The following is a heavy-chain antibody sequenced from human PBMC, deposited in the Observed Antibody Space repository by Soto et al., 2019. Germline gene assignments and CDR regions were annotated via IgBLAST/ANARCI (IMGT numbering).Heavy chain of an antibody. CDR1: GITFSDHD. CDR2: SRSRVDKYAT. D-gene: IGHD3-10*01. CDR3: VLWVRGLINY. V-gene: IGHV3-72*01. J-gene: IGHJ4*02. Sequence: EVQLVESGGGLVQPGGSLRLSCATSGITFSDHDMDWVRQAPGKGVEWLGRSRSRVDKYATDYAASVRGRFTFSRDDSKSSLSLQMRSLKTGDTAMYYCVLWVRGLINYWGQGTLVTVSS.